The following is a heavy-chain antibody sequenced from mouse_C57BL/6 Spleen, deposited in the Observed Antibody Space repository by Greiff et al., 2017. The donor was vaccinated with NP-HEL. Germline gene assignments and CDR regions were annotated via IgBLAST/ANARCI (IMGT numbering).Heavy chain of an antibody. CDR3: ARSPLWACMDY. D-gene: IGHD1-1*02. CDR1: GFTFTDYY. V-gene: IGHV7-3*01. Sequence: EVQLVESGGGLVQPGGSLSLSCAASGFTFTDYYMSWVRQPPGKALEWLGFIRNKANGYTTEYSASVKGRFTISRDNSQSILYLQMNALRAEDSATYCCARSPLWACMDYWGQGTSVTVSS. J-gene: IGHJ4*01. CDR2: IRNKANGYTT.